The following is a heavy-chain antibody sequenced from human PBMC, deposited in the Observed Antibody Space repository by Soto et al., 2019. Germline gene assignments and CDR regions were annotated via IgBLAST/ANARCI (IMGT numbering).Heavy chain of an antibody. J-gene: IGHJ1*01. Sequence: QVQLVESVGGVVQPGRSLRLSCSASGFTFNAYGMHWVRQAPGKGPEWVAIIWHDGSQKYYAESVKGRFFISRDNSKDTLYLQMNNLRVEDTAVYFCARPGTDCSGGSCYFVPEYFQHWGRGTLVSVSS. CDR2: IWHDGSQK. CDR3: ARPGTDCSGGSCYFVPEYFQH. CDR1: GFTFNAYG. D-gene: IGHD2-15*01. V-gene: IGHV3-33*01.